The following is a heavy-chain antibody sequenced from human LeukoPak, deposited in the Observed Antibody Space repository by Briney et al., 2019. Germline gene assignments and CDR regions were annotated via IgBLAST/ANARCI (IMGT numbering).Heavy chain of an antibody. CDR1: GYTLTELS. J-gene: IGHJ4*02. D-gene: IGHD4-23*01. CDR2: FDPEDGET. Sequence: ASVKVSCKVSGYTLTELSMHWVRQAPGKGLEWMGGFDPEDGETIYAQKFQGRVTMTEDTSTDTAYMELSSLRSEDTAVYYCATATVVTSLGVPDPYYFGYWGQGTLVTVSS. V-gene: IGHV1-24*01. CDR3: ATATVVTSLGVPDPYYFGY.